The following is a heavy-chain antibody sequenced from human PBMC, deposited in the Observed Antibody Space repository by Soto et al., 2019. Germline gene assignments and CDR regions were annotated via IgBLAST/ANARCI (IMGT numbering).Heavy chain of an antibody. CDR3: ASGNYDYIWGSYRYALDY. V-gene: IGHV4-59*01. CDR1: GGSISSYY. Sequence: PSETLSLTCTVSGGSISSYYWSWIRQPPGKGLEWIGYIYYSGSTNYNPSLKSRVTISVDTSKNQFSLKLSSVTAADTAVYYCASGNYDYIWGSYRYALDYWGQGTLVTVSS. D-gene: IGHD3-16*02. J-gene: IGHJ4*02. CDR2: IYYSGST.